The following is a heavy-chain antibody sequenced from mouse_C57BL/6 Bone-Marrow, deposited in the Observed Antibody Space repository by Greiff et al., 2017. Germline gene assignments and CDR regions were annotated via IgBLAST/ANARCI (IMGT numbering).Heavy chain of an antibody. CDR1: GYTFTSYG. CDR3: AREGQLRPYYAMDY. D-gene: IGHD3-2*02. Sequence: VQLQQSGAELARPGASVKLSCKASGYTFTSYGISWVKQRTGQGLEWIGEIYPRSGNTYYNEKLKGKATLTSDKSSSTAYMELRGLTSEDSAVYFCAREGQLRPYYAMDYWGQGTSVTVSS. J-gene: IGHJ4*01. CDR2: IYPRSGNT. V-gene: IGHV1-81*01.